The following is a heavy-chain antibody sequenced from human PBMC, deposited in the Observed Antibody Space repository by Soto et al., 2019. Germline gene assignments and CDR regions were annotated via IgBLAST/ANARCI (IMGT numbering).Heavy chain of an antibody. CDR1: GFTFSSYA. J-gene: IGHJ1*01. Sequence: EVQLLESGGGLVQPGGSLRLSCAASGFTFSSYAMSWVRQAPGKGLEWVSAISGSGGSTYYADSVKGRFTISRDNSKNTLYLQMNSLRAEDTAVYYCAGKGGGPTTVTGAEYFQHWGQGTLVTVSS. V-gene: IGHV3-23*01. CDR3: AGKGGGPTTVTGAEYFQH. D-gene: IGHD4-17*01. CDR2: ISGSGGST.